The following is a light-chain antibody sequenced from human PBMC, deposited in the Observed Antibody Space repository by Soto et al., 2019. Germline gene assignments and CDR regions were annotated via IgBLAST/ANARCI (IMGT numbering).Light chain of an antibody. CDR3: MQPLQTPYT. Sequence: IVMTQSPLSLPVTPGEPASISCRSSQSLLYSNGNNYLDWYVQKPGQSPQLLIYLASSRASGVPDRFSGSGSGTDCTLKISRVEAEDVGVYYCMQPLQTPYTFGQGTKLEIK. V-gene: IGKV2-28*01. CDR1: QSLLYSNGNNY. CDR2: LAS. J-gene: IGKJ2*01.